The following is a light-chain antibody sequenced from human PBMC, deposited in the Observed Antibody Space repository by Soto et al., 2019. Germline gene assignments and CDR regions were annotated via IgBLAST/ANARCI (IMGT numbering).Light chain of an antibody. V-gene: IGLV1-51*01. CDR2: DNN. CDR3: GTWDSSLSAGYV. Sequence: QSVLTQPPSVSAAPGQKVTISCSGSSSNIGNNDVSWYQQLPGTAPKLLIYDNNKRPSGIPDRFTGSKSGTSATLDITGLQTGDEAEYYCGTWDSSLSAGYVFGTGTKVTVL. CDR1: SSNIGNND. J-gene: IGLJ1*01.